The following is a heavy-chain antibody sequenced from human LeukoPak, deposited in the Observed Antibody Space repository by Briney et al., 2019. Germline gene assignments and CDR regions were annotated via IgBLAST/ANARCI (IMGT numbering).Heavy chain of an antibody. V-gene: IGHV1-2*02. CDR1: GYTFTGYH. CDR2: INPHSGDT. J-gene: IGHJ4*02. CDR3: ATYGDYEGIDY. D-gene: IGHD4-17*01. Sequence: ASVKVSCKTSGYTFTGYHMHWVRQAPGQGLEWMGWINPHSGDTNYEQKFQGRVTMTRDTSIVTAYMEVSRLGSDDTAVYFCATYGDYEGIDYWGQGTLVTVSS.